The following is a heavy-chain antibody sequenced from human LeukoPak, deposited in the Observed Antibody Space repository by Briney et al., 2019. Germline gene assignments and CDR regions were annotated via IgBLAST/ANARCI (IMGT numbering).Heavy chain of an antibody. CDR3: ARESGTERYFDY. D-gene: IGHD1-26*01. CDR2: IYTSGTT. Sequence: KTSETLPLTCTVSGGSLSSYFWSWIRQPAGKGLEWIGRIYTSGTTNYNPSLKSRVSMSVDTSKNQFSLKLSSVTAADTAVYYCARESGTERYFDYWGQETLVTVSS. V-gene: IGHV4-4*07. CDR1: GGSLSSYF. J-gene: IGHJ4*02.